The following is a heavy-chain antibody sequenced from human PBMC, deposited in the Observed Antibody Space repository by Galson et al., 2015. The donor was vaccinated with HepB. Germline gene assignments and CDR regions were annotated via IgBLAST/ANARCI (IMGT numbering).Heavy chain of an antibody. CDR2: ISYDSKNK. Sequence: SLRLSCAASGFPFSSYTMHWVRQAPGKGLEWVADISYDSKNKYYTDSVKGRFTISRDNSWDTLFLQMNSLRPEDTAVYYCARERGTRTFDTWGQGTLVTVSS. J-gene: IGHJ4*02. CDR1: GFPFSSYT. CDR3: ARERGTRTFDT. V-gene: IGHV3-30*04. D-gene: IGHD3-16*01.